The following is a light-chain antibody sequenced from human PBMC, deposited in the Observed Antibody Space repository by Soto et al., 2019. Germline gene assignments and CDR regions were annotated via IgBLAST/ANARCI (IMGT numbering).Light chain of an antibody. V-gene: IGLV2-8*02. CDR3: VSYAGSKNV. Sequence: QSVLTQPPSASRSPGQSVTISCTGTSSDVGAYNYVSWYQQHPGKAPKLMIYEVSKRPSGVPDRFSASKSGNTASLTVSGLQAEDEADYYCVSYAGSKNVFGTGTKVTVL. CDR2: EVS. J-gene: IGLJ1*01. CDR1: SSDVGAYNY.